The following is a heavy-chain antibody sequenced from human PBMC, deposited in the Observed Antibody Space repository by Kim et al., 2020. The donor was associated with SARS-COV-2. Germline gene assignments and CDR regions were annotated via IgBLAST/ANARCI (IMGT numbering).Heavy chain of an antibody. V-gene: IGHV4-34*01. Sequence: SETLSLTCAVYGGSFSGYYWSWIRQPPGKGLEWIGEINHSGSTNYNPSLKSRVTISVDTSKNQFSLKLSSVTAADTAVYYCARSRSTDGAEHWGQGTLVTVSS. J-gene: IGHJ1*01. CDR2: INHSGST. CDR3: ARSRSTDGAEH. CDR1: GGSFSGYY. D-gene: IGHD4-17*01.